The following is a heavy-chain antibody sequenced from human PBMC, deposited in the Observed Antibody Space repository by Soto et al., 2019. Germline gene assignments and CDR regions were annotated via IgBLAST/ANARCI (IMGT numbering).Heavy chain of an antibody. CDR1: GFTFSSYA. D-gene: IGHD2-2*01. CDR2: ISYDGSNK. V-gene: IGHV3-30-3*01. CDR3: ARVVPAANLYGMDV. Sequence: ESGGGVVQPGRSLRLSCAASGFTFSSYAMHWVRQAPGKGLEWVAVISYDGSNKYYADSVKGRFTISRDNSKNTLYLQMNSLRAEDTAVYYCARVVPAANLYGMDVWGQGTTVTVSS. J-gene: IGHJ6*02.